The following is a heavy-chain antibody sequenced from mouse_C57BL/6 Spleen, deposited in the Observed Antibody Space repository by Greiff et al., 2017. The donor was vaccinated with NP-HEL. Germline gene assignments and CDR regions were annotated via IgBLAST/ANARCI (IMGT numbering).Heavy chain of an antibody. J-gene: IGHJ2*01. V-gene: IGHV1-81*01. CDR1: GYTFTSYG. CDR2: IYPRSGNA. D-gene: IGHD2-4*01. Sequence: QVQLKQSGAELARPGASVKLSCKASGYTFTSYGISWVKQRTGQGLEWIGEIYPRSGNAYYNEKFKGKATLTADKSSSTAYMELRSLTSEDSAVYFCARSYDYEDDYWGQGTTLTVSS. CDR3: ARSYDYEDDY.